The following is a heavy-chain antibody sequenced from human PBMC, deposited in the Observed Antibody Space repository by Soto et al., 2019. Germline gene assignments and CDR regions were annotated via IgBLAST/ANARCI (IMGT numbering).Heavy chain of an antibody. CDR3: ARASIHDSSWYFGFGP. CDR2: IIPLFGTT. Sequence: WGSKKHGQGLEWMGGIIPLFGTTNYAQKFKGRLTITADESTNTTYMELSSLKSEDAAVYYCARASIHDSSWYFGFGPCGQGTLVTVSS. J-gene: IGHJ5*02. V-gene: IGHV1-69*01. D-gene: IGHD6-13*01.